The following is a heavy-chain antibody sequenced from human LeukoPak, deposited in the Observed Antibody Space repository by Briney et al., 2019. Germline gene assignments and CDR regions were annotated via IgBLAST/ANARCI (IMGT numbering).Heavy chain of an antibody. CDR2: VSGSGDST. CDR3: AKGVYSGSYFYFDY. J-gene: IGHJ4*02. D-gene: IGHD1-26*01. CDR1: GITFNNYA. Sequence: GGSLRLSCAVSGITFNNYAMSWVRQAPGKGREGVSGVSGSGDSTYYADSVKGRFTVSRDNSKNTLYLQMNSLRAEDTALYYCAKGVYSGSYFYFDYWGQGTLVTVSS. V-gene: IGHV3-23*01.